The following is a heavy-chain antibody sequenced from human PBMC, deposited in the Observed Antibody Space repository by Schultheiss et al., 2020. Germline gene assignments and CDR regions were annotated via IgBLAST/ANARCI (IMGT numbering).Heavy chain of an antibody. CDR3: AKSYDFWKGYFDY. Sequence: GGSLRLSCAASGFTFSDYYMSWIRQAPGKGLEWVSYISSSSSTIYYADSVKGRFTISRDNAKNSLYLQMNSLRAEDTAVYYCAKSYDFWKGYFDYWGQGTLVTVSS. J-gene: IGHJ4*02. V-gene: IGHV3-11*04. CDR2: ISSSSSTI. D-gene: IGHD3-3*01. CDR1: GFTFSDYY.